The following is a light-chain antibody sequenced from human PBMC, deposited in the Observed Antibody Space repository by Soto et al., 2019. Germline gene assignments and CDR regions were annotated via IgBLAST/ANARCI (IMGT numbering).Light chain of an antibody. Sequence: DIQMTQSPSSLSASVGDRVTITCRASQSISSYLNWDQQKPGKAPKLLIYAASSLPSGVPSRFSGSGSGTDFTLTISSLQPEDFATYYCQQSYSTLTCGPGTKVDIK. J-gene: IGKJ3*01. CDR3: QQSYSTLT. V-gene: IGKV1-39*01. CDR1: QSISSY. CDR2: AAS.